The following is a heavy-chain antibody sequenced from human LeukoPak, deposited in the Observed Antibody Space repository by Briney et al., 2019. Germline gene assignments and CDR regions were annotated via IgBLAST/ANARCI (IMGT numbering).Heavy chain of an antibody. CDR1: GFTFSSYG. V-gene: IGHV3-30*18. D-gene: IGHD6-13*01. J-gene: IGHJ4*02. Sequence: GGSLRLSCAASGFTFSSYGMHWVRQAPGKGLEWVAVISYDGSNKYYADSVKGRFTISRDNSKNTLYLQMNSLRAEDTAVYYCAKDTAAGYFVYWGQGTLVTVSS. CDR2: ISYDGSNK. CDR3: AKDTAAGYFVY.